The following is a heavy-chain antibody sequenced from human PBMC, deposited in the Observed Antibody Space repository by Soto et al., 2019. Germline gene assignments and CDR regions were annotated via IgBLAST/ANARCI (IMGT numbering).Heavy chain of an antibody. V-gene: IGHV1-3*01. D-gene: IGHD6-19*01. CDR3: ASDTLRSIYSSGWYDFDY. Sequence: VASVKVSCKASGYTFTSYAMHWVRQAPGQRLEWMGWINAGNGNTKYSQKFQGRVTITRDTSASTAYMELSSLRSEDTAVYYCASDTLRSIYSSGWYDFDYWGQGTLVTVSS. J-gene: IGHJ4*02. CDR1: GYTFTSYA. CDR2: INAGNGNT.